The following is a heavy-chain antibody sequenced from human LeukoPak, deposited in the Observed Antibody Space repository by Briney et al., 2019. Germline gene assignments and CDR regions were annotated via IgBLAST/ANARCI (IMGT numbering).Heavy chain of an antibody. J-gene: IGHJ4*02. D-gene: IGHD2-2*01. V-gene: IGHV3-7*01. Sequence: PGGSQRLSCAASGLTISRNWMSWVRQAPGKGLEWVANINQDGSARDYVDSVRGRFTISRDNPKNSLFLQMNSLRAEDTALYYCARHDCSSTSCSQSLDYWGRGTLVTISS. CDR1: GLTISRNW. CDR3: ARHDCSSTSCSQSLDY. CDR2: INQDGSAR.